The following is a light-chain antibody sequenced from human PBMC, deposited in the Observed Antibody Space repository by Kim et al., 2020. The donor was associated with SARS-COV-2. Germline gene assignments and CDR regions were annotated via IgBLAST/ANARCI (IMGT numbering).Light chain of an antibody. CDR2: KAS. CDR1: QSISTW. V-gene: IGKV1-5*03. CDR3: QQYNSWSRT. Sequence: ASVGDRVTITCRASQSISTWLAWYQQKTGKAPKLLIYKASSLESDVPSRFSGSGSGTEFTLTISSLQPDEFATYYCQQYNSWSRTFGQGTKVDIK. J-gene: IGKJ1*01.